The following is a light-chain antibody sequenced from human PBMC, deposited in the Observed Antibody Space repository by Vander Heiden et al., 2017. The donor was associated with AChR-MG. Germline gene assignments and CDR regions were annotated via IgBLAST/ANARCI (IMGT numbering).Light chain of an antibody. CDR3: NSRDTSGNRLL. Sequence: SSELTQDPAVSMALGQTVRITCQGDSLRNYYASWYQQKPGQAPVLVIYGDNNRPLGIPGRFSGSRSGNTASLTITGPRAEDEADYFCNSRDTSGNRLLFGGGTKLTVL. J-gene: IGLJ2*01. CDR2: GDN. CDR1: SLRNYY. V-gene: IGLV3-19*01.